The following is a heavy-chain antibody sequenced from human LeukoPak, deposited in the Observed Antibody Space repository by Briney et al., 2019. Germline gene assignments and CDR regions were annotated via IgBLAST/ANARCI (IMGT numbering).Heavy chain of an antibody. V-gene: IGHV3-30*02. CDR1: GFTFSRHG. CDR2: IRYDGSDK. J-gene: IGHJ6*04. CDR3: ARSLFV. D-gene: IGHD3-3*01. Sequence: GGSLRLSCAASGFTFSRHGMHWVRQAPGKGLEWVAFIRYDGSDKYYADSVKGRFTISRDNSKNTLSLQMNSLRAEDTAVYYCARSLFVWGKGTTVTVSS.